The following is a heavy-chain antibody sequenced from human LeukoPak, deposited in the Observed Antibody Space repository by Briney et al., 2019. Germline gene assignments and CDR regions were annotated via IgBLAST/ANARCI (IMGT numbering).Heavy chain of an antibody. D-gene: IGHD6-25*01. CDR3: ARDADTFSSGWPPDY. J-gene: IGHJ4*02. CDR1: GYTFTSYG. V-gene: IGHV1-18*01. CDR2: ISAYNGNT. Sequence: ASVKVSCKAPGYTFTSYGISWVRQAPGQGLEWMGWISAYNGNTNYAQKLQGRVTMTTDTSTSTAYMELRSLRSDDTAVYYCARDADTFSSGWPPDYWGQGTLVTVSS.